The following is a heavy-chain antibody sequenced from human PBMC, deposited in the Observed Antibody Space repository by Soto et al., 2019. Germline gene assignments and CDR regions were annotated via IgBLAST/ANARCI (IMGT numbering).Heavy chain of an antibody. D-gene: IGHD4-17*01. CDR1: GGSISSYY. CDR3: AREMNYGDYGAFDI. Sequence: SETLSLTCTVSGGSISSYYWSWIRQPPGKGLEWIGYIYYSGSTNYNPSLKSRVTISVDTSKNQFSLKLSSETAADTAVYYCAREMNYGDYGAFDIWGQGTMVTVSS. J-gene: IGHJ3*02. CDR2: IYYSGST. V-gene: IGHV4-59*01.